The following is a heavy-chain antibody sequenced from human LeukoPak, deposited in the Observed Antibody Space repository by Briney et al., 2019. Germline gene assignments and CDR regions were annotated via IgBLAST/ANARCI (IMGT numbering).Heavy chain of an antibody. V-gene: IGHV3-33*06. CDR3: AKGGRYGSGSYYPDY. J-gene: IGHJ4*02. CDR1: GFTFSSYG. Sequence: GGSLRLSCAASGFTFSSYGMHWVRQAPGKGLEWVAVIWYDGSNRYYADSVKGRFTISRDNSKNTLYLQMNSLRAEDTAVYYCAKGGRYGSGSYYPDYWGQGTLVIVSS. D-gene: IGHD3-10*01. CDR2: IWYDGSNR.